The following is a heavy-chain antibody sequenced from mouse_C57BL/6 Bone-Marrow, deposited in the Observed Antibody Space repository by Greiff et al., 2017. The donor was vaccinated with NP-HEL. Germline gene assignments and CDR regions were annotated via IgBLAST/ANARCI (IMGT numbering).Heavy chain of an antibody. D-gene: IGHD1-1*01. CDR1: GFTFSSYG. Sequence: VQLQQSGGDLVKPGGSLKLSCAASGFTFSSYGMSWVRQTPDKRLEWVATISSGGSYTYYPDSVKGRFTISRDNAKNTLYLQMSSLKSEDTAMYYCARQGYYGPYYAMDYWGQGTSVTVSS. CDR3: ARQGYYGPYYAMDY. V-gene: IGHV5-6*01. CDR2: ISSGGSYT. J-gene: IGHJ4*01.